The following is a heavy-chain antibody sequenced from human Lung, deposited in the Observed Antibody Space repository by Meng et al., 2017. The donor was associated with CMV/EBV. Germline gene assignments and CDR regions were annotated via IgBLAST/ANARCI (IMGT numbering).Heavy chain of an antibody. Sequence: SCAASGFTFSSYEMNWVRQAPGKGLEWVSYISSSGSTIYYADSVKGRFTISRDNAKNSLYLQMNSLRAEDTAVYYCAGTAAAGISWSEYFQHWGQGTXVTVSS. CDR1: GFTFSSYE. CDR2: ISSSGSTI. D-gene: IGHD6-13*01. V-gene: IGHV3-48*03. J-gene: IGHJ1*01. CDR3: AGTAAAGISWSEYFQH.